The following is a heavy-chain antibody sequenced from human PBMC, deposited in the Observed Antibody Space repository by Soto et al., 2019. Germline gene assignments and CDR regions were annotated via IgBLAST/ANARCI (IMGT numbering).Heavy chain of an antibody. J-gene: IGHJ4*02. Sequence: GGSLRLSCSASGFTFSSYAMHWVRQAQGKGLEYVSAISSNGGSTYYADSVKGRFTISRDNSKNTLYLQMSSLRAEDTAVYYCVKGVAYYYGSGSLDVYYFDYWGQGTLVTVSS. CDR1: GFTFSSYA. D-gene: IGHD3-10*01. CDR2: ISSNGGST. CDR3: VKGVAYYYGSGSLDVYYFDY. V-gene: IGHV3-64D*08.